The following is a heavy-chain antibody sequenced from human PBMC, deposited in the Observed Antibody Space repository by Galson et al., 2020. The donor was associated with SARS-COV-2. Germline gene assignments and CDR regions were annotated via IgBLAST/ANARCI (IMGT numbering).Heavy chain of an antibody. V-gene: IGHV3-30*04. CDR2: ISYDGSNK. D-gene: IGHD2-15*01. CDR1: GFTFSSSA. CDR3: AREDVVVVAATPFYYYYYMDV. J-gene: IGHJ6*03. Sequence: GGSLRLSCAASGFTFSSSAMHWVRQAPGKGLEWVAVISYDGSNKYYADSVKGRFTISRDNSKNTLYLQMNSLRAEDTAVYYCAREDVVVVAATPFYYYYYMDVWGKGTTVTVSS.